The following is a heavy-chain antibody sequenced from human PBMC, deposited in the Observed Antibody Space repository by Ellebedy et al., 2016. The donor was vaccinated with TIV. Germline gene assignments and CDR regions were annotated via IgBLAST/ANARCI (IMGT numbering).Heavy chain of an antibody. V-gene: IGHV1-3*01. CDR3: ARDPYQMATIRGYFNY. CDR2: INAGNGNT. J-gene: IGHJ4*02. Sequence: ASVKVSCKASGYTFTSYAMHWVRQAPGQRLEWMGWINAGNGNTKYSQKFQGRVTITRDTSASTAYMELSSLRSEETAVYYCARDPYQMATIRGYFNYWGQGTLVTVSS. D-gene: IGHD5-12*01. CDR1: GYTFTSYA.